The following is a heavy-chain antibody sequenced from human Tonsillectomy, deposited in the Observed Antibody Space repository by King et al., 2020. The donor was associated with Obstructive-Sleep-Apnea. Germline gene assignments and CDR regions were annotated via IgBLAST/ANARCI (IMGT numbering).Heavy chain of an antibody. CDR1: GYTFTSYG. J-gene: IGHJ3*02. Sequence: QLVQSGAEVKKPGASVKVSCKASGYTFTSYGISWVRQAPGQGLEWMGGISAYNGNTNYAQKLQGRVTMTTDISTSTAYMELRSLRSDDTAVYYCARAHLRYVDWLPMGAFDIWGQGTMVTVSS. D-gene: IGHD3-9*01. CDR3: ARAHLRYVDWLPMGAFDI. CDR2: ISAYNGNT. V-gene: IGHV1-18*01.